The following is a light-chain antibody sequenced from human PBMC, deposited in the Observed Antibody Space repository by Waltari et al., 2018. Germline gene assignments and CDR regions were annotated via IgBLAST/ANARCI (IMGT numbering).Light chain of an antibody. V-gene: IGLV2-23*01. CDR2: EAN. CDR3: CSYAGTITPYV. J-gene: IGLJ1*01. CDR1: SSDVGSYNL. Sequence: QSALTQPASVSGSPGQSVTISCTGTSSDVGSYNLVSWYQHHPGKAPKLMIYEANKRPSVVYDRFPGYKSVITASLTSSGLQAEDEADYYCCSYAGTITPYVFGSGTMDTVL.